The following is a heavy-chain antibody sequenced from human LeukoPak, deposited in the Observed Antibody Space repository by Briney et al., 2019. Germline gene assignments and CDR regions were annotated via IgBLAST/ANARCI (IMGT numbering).Heavy chain of an antibody. V-gene: IGHV1-18*01. Sequence: ASVKVSCKATSRISWVRQAPGQGLEWMGWISAYNGNTNYAQKFQGRVTLTRDTSTSTAYMELRSLRSDDTAVYFCARGMSGYTEDPFDIWGQGTVVTVSS. CDR2: ISAYNGNT. D-gene: IGHD2-2*02. CDR3: ARGMSGYTEDPFDI. J-gene: IGHJ3*02. CDR1: TSR.